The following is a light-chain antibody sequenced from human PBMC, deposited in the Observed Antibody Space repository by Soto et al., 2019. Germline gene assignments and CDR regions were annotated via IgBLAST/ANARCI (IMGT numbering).Light chain of an antibody. CDR2: GAS. J-gene: IGKJ4*02. Sequence: KIIVQCQATDSGCTGEIKTLYCSASQSVSSNLAWYQQKPGQAPRLLIYGASTRATGIPARFSGSVSGTEFTLTISMLYSEDFAVYFCQQYNNWPMCTFGGGTKVDIK. V-gene: IGKV3-15*01. CDR1: QSVSSN. CDR3: QQYNNWPMCT.